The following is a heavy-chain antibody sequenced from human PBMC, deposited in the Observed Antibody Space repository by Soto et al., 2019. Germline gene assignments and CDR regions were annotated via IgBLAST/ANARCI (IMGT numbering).Heavy chain of an antibody. V-gene: IGHV1-69*12. J-gene: IGHJ6*02. CDR3: ARGQSARDRRAPNMWIQLWLDQAYGMDV. Sequence: QVQLVQSGAEVKKPGSSVKVSCKASGGTFSSYAISWVRQAPGQGLEWMGGIIPIFGTANYAQKFQGRVTITADESTSTAYMELSSLRSEDTAVYYCARGQSARDRRAPNMWIQLWLDQAYGMDVWGQGTTVTVSS. D-gene: IGHD5-18*01. CDR1: GGTFSSYA. CDR2: IIPIFGTA.